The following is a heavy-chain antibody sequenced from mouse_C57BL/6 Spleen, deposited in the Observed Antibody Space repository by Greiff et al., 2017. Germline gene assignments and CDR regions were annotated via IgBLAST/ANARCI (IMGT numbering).Heavy chain of an antibody. CDR2: IDPSDSET. CDR1: GYTFTSYW. J-gene: IGHJ2*01. CDR3: AREDGGRRDYFDY. V-gene: IGHV1-52*01. D-gene: IGHD2-3*01. Sequence: QVQLQQPGAELVRPGSSVKLSCKASGYTFTSYWMHWVQQRPIQGLEWIGNIDPSDSETHYNQKFKDKATLTVDKSSSTAYMQLSRLTSEDSAVYYGAREDGGRRDYFDYWGQGTTLTVSS.